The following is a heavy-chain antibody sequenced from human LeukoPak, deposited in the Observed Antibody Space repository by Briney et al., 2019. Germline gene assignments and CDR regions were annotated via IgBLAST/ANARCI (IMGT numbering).Heavy chain of an antibody. CDR1: GYSISSGYY. V-gene: IGHV4-38-2*02. CDR2: IYHSGST. D-gene: IGHD3-3*01. J-gene: IGHJ5*02. Sequence: PSETLSLTCTVSGYSISSGYYWGWIRQPPGKGLEWIGSIYHSGSTYYNPSLKSRVTISVDTSKNQFSLKLSSVTAADTAVYYCARDQARRLRFLEWPHNWFDPWGQGTLVTVSS. CDR3: ARDQARRLRFLEWPHNWFDP.